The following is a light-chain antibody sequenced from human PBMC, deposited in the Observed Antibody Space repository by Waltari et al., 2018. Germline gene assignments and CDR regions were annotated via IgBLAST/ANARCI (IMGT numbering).Light chain of an antibody. CDR2: DVS. CDR3: SSYASSGSLV. Sequence: QSALTQPASVSGSPGQSITLSCSGTSSDVGGYNFVSWYQKHPDKAPKLIIFDVSNRPPGISDRFSGSKSGNTASLFISGLQTGDEAEYYCSSYASSGSLVFGSGTLVTVL. CDR1: SSDVGGYNF. V-gene: IGLV2-14*03. J-gene: IGLJ6*01.